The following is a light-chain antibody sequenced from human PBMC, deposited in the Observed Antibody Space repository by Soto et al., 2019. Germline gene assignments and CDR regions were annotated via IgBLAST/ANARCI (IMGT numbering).Light chain of an antibody. CDR1: SSDVGGYNY. J-gene: IGLJ2*01. CDR3: SSYAGSNIYVV. Sequence: QSALTQPPSASGSPGQSVTISCTGTSSDVGGYNYVSWYQQRPGKAPKLMLYEVSTRPSGVPDRFSGSKSGNTASLTVSGLQAEDEADYYCSSYAGSNIYVVFGGGTQLTVL. V-gene: IGLV2-8*01. CDR2: EVS.